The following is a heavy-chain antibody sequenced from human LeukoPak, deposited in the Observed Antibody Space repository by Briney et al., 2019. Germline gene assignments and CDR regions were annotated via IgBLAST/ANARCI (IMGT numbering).Heavy chain of an antibody. CDR1: GDSVSSNSAA. CDR2: TYYRSKWYN. J-gene: IGHJ4*02. CDR3: ARGAMVYSSSWYTLYGFDY. Sequence: PSQTLSLTCAISGDSVSSNSAAWNWIRQSPSRGLEWLGRTYYRSKWYNDYAVSVKSRITINPDTSKNQFSLQLNSVSPEDTAVYYCARGAMVYSSSWYTLYGFDYWGQGTLVTVSS. D-gene: IGHD6-13*01. V-gene: IGHV6-1*01.